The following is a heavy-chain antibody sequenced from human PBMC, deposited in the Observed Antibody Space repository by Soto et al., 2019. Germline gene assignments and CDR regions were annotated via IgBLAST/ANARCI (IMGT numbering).Heavy chain of an antibody. CDR3: ASSDTGYCSSTSCPYYYYYYYMDV. V-gene: IGHV1-46*03. J-gene: IGHJ6*03. CDR1: GYTFTSFY. D-gene: IGHD2-2*01. CDR2: INPSGGST. Sequence: ASVKDSCKASGYTFTSFYMDWVRQAPGQGLEWMGIINPSGGSTSYAQKFQGRVTMTRDTSTSTVYMELSSLRSEDTAVYYCASSDTGYCSSTSCPYYYYYYYMDVWRKGTTVTVSS.